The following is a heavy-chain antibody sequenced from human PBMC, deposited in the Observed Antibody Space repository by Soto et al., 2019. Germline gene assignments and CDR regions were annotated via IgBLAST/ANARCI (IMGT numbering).Heavy chain of an antibody. CDR1: GYTLTELS. CDR3: ATSVLRFLEWLPLYYYYGMDV. V-gene: IGHV1-24*01. Sequence: ASVKVSCKVSGYTLTELSMHWVREAPGKGLEWMGGFDPEDGETIYAQKFQGRVTMTEDTSTDTAYMELSSLRSEDTAVYYCATSVLRFLEWLPLYYYYGMDVWGQGTTVTVSS. D-gene: IGHD3-3*01. CDR2: FDPEDGET. J-gene: IGHJ6*02.